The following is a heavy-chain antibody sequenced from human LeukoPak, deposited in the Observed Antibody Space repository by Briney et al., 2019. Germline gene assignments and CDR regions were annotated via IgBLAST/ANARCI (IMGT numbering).Heavy chain of an antibody. J-gene: IGHJ4*02. CDR2: ISAYNGNT. D-gene: IGHD2-15*01. CDR1: GYTFTSYG. V-gene: IGHV1-18*01. CDR3: ARDLGGSTRAGY. Sequence: GASVKVSCKVSGYTFTSYGISWVRQAPGQGLEWVGWISAYNGNTNYARILQGRVAVTTDTSTSTAYLELRSLRSDDTAVYYCARDLGGSTRAGYWGQGTLVTVSS.